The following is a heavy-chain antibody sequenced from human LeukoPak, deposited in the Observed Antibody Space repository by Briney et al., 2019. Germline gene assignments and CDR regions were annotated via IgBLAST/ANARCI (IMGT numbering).Heavy chain of an antibody. CDR3: ARPAGDDFWSGQGWFDP. Sequence: PSETLSLTCTGSGGSISSSSYYWGWIRQPPGKGLEWIGSIYYSGSTYYNPSLKSRVTISVDTSKNQFSLKLSSVTAADTAVYYCARPAGDDFWSGQGWFDPWGQGTLVTVSS. J-gene: IGHJ5*02. D-gene: IGHD3-3*01. CDR1: GGSISSSSYY. CDR2: IYYSGST. V-gene: IGHV4-39*01.